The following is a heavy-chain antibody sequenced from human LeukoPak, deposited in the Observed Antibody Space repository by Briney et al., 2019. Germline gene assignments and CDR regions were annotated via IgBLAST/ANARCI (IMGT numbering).Heavy chain of an antibody. CDR2: INTKGET. CDR1: GVSMSAYQ. V-gene: IGHV4-4*09. D-gene: IGHD2-21*01. Sequence: SETLSLTCTVSGVSMSAYQWSWVRQSPEKGLEWIGCINTKGETSYNPSLKSRVTTPVDTSKSQFSLRLTSVTAADTAVHYCATSNDAKIAPFDHWGQGAPVTVSS. J-gene: IGHJ4*02. CDR3: ATSNDAKIAPFDH.